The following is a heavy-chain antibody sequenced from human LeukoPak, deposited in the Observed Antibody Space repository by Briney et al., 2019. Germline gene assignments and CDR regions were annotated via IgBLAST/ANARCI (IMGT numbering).Heavy chain of an antibody. V-gene: IGHV3-73*01. D-gene: IGHD1-26*01. CDR1: GFPFSDSA. J-gene: IGHJ5*02. CDR3: TRDSGTYNWFDP. Sequence: GESLKLSCVASGFPFSDSAIHWVRQSSGKGLEWIGHMDKETNLYATALAASVKGRFTVSRDDSKNTAYLHMNSLKTEDTALYYCTRDSGTYNWFDPWGQGTLVTVSS. CDR2: MDKETNLYAT.